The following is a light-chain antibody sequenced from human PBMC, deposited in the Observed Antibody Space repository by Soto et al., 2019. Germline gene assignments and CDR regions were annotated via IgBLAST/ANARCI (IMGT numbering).Light chain of an antibody. J-gene: IGKJ1*01. Sequence: EIVMTQSPATLSVSPGERATLSCRASQSVSGNLAWYQQKPCQAPRLLIYGASTRATGIPARFSGSGSGTEFTLTISSLQSEYFAVYYCQQYNNWPPTFGQGTKVEIK. CDR1: QSVSGN. CDR3: QQYNNWPPT. CDR2: GAS. V-gene: IGKV3D-15*01.